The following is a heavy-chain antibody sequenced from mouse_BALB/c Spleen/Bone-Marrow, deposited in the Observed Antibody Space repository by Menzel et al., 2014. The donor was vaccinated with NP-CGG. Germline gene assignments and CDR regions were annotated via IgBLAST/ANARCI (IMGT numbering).Heavy chain of an antibody. CDR1: GFTLSNYW. CDR2: IRLKSNNYAT. Sequence: DVMLVESGGGLVQPGGSMKLSCVASGFTLSNYWMNWVRRSPEKGLEWVAEIRLKSNNYATHYAESVKGRFTISRDDSKSSVYLQMNNLRAEDTGIYYCTTGFAYWGQGTLVTVSA. J-gene: IGHJ3*01. CDR3: TTGFAY. V-gene: IGHV6-6*02.